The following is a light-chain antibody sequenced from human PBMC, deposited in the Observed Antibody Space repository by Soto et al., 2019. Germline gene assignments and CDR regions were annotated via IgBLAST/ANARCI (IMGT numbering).Light chain of an antibody. CDR1: QVISNY. CDR2: AAS. V-gene: IGKV1-27*01. J-gene: IGKJ4*01. CDR3: QKYNSDPLT. Sequence: DIQMTQSPSSLSASVGDRVTITCRASQVISNYLAWYQQKPGKVPKLLIYAASTLHSGVPSRFSGSGSGTDFTLTISSLQPEDVATYYCQKYNSDPLTFGGGTKVEIK.